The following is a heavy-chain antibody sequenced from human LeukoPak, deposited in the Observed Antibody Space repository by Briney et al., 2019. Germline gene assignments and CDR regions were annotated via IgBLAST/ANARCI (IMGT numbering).Heavy chain of an antibody. Sequence: GGSLRLSCAASGFSFNYAWMNWVRQAPGKGLEWVGRIKSEPDGGTTTYAAPVRGRFTISRDDSKNMLYLQMSSLKIEDTAVYYCTTASYDYYDTSGYSSGGFWGQGTLVTVSS. D-gene: IGHD3-22*01. J-gene: IGHJ4*02. CDR3: TTASYDYYDTSGYSSGGF. V-gene: IGHV3-15*01. CDR2: IKSEPDGGTT. CDR1: GFSFNYAW.